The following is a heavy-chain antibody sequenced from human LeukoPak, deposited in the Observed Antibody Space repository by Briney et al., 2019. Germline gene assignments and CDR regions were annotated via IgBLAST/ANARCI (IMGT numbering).Heavy chain of an antibody. J-gene: IGHJ4*02. V-gene: IGHV3-23*01. D-gene: IGHD1-26*01. CDR3: TTVFDSGSYYPFDY. Sequence: GGSLRLSCAASGFTFSSYAMSWVRQAPGKGLEWVSAISGSGGSTYYADSVKGRFTISRDHSKNTLYLQMNSLRAEDTAVYYCTTVFDSGSYYPFDYWGQGTLVTVSS. CDR1: GFTFSSYA. CDR2: ISGSGGST.